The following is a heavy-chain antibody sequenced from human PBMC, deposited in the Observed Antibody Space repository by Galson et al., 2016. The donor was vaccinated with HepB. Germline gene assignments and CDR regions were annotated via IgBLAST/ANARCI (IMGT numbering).Heavy chain of an antibody. V-gene: IGHV3-23*01. J-gene: IGHJ4*02. D-gene: IGHD2/OR15-2a*01. CDR1: GFTFNIYA. CDR3: VRSQGTTYHYGDY. Sequence: SLRLSCAASGFTFNIYAMTWVRRAPGKGLEWVSTISDRDSTYYADSVKGRFTISRDNSKNTLFLQMNSLRAEDTAVYYCVRSQGTTYHYGDYWGQGTLVTVSS. CDR2: ISDRDST.